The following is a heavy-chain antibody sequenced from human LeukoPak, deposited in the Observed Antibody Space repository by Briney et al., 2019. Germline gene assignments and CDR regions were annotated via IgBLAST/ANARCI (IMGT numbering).Heavy chain of an antibody. V-gene: IGHV4-34*01. CDR1: GVSFSGYY. CDR3: ARDGAYDVLTGSYYFDY. D-gene: IGHD3-9*01. CDR2: INHSGST. Sequence: SETLSLTCAVYGVSFSGYYWSWIRQPPGKGLEWIGEINHSGSTNYNPSLKSRVTISVDTSKNQFSLKLSSVTGADTAVYYCARDGAYDVLTGSYYFDYWGQGTLVTVSS. J-gene: IGHJ4*02.